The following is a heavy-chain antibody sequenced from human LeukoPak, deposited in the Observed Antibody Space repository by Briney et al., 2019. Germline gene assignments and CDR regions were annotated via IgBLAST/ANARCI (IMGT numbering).Heavy chain of an antibody. V-gene: IGHV3-23*01. D-gene: IGHD3-9*01. J-gene: IGHJ4*02. CDR3: AKAKLTVGQREGFDY. CDR2: IGGGGVTT. Sequence: PGGSLRLSCVASGFTFSSYVMVCARQAPGKGLEWVSVIGGGGVTTYYADSVKGRFTISRDNSRTTLYLQMNSLRTEDTAIYFCAKAKLTVGQREGFDYWGQGTLVTVSS. CDR1: GFTFSSYV.